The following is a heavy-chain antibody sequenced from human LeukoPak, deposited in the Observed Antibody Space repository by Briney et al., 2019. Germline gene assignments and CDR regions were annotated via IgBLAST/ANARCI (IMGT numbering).Heavy chain of an antibody. V-gene: IGHV3-30*02. CDR2: IRYDGSNK. CDR3: AKRWELPDY. J-gene: IGHJ4*02. CDR1: GFTFSRYT. D-gene: IGHD1-26*01. Sequence: TGGSLRLSCAASGFTFSRYTMNWVRQAPGKGLEWVAFIRYDGSNKYYADSVKGRFTISRDNSKNTLYLQMNSLRAEDTAVYYCAKRWELPDYWGQGTLVTVSS.